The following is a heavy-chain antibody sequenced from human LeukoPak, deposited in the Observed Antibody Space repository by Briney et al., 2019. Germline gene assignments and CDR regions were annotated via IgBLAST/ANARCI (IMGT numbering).Heavy chain of an antibody. CDR2: IWYDGSNK. Sequence: GGSLRLSCAASGFTFSSYGMHWVRQAPGKGLEWVAVIWYDGSNKYYADSVKGRFTISRDNSKNMLYLQMNSLRAEDTAVYYCARELMTATLDYWGQGTLVTVSS. J-gene: IGHJ4*02. CDR1: GFTFSSYG. D-gene: IGHD2-8*01. CDR3: ARELMTATLDY. V-gene: IGHV3-33*01.